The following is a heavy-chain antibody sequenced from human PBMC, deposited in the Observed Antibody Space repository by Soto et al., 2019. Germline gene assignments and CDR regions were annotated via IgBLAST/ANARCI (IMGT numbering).Heavy chain of an antibody. CDR1: GFTFSSYA. J-gene: IGHJ4*02. V-gene: IGHV3-23*01. CDR2: ISGSGGNT. CDR3: AKGGLAY. Sequence: PGGSLRLSCAASGFTFSSYAMNWVRQAPGKGLEWVSAISGSGGNTYYADSVKGRFTISRDNSNTTMYLQMNSLRVDDTAVYYCAKGGLAYWGQGTLVTV.